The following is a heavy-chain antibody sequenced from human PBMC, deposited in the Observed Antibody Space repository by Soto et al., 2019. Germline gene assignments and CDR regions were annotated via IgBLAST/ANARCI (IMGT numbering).Heavy chain of an antibody. CDR2: IYVTGRT. CDR1: GDSISSYY. D-gene: IGHD1-7*01. CDR3: ARSSPATTTFDWFDS. V-gene: IGHV4-4*07. J-gene: IGHJ5*01. Sequence: PSETLSLTCTVYGDSISSYYWSWIRQSAGKRLEWIGRIYVTGRTDYNPSLKRRVTMSEDTSKNQISLNLRSLTAADTAIYYCARSSPATTTFDWFDSWGQGTPVTVSS.